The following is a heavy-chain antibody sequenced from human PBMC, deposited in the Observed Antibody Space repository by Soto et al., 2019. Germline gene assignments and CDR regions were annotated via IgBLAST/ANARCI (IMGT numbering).Heavy chain of an antibody. J-gene: IGHJ5*02. V-gene: IGHV3-74*01. CDR1: GFTFSSYW. CDR2: INSDGSST. D-gene: IGHD3-10*01. CDR3: ARDRLGYGSGSYYTS. Sequence: GGSLRLSCAASGFTFSSYWMHWVRQAPGKGLVWVSRINSDGSSTSYADSVKGRFTISRDNAKNTLYLQMNSLRAEDTAVYYCARDRLGYGSGSYYTSWGQGTLVTVSS.